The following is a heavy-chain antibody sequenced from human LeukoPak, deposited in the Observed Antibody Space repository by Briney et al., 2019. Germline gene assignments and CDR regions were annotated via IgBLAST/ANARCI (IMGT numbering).Heavy chain of an antibody. Sequence: SETLSFTCTVSGGSISSYYWSWIRQPPGKGPEWIGYIYYSGSTNYNPSLTNRATITVDTSKNQFSLTLHTVPASDAPPPYSPRASWEGSSLTKHWGQGTLVTVYS. CDR1: GGSISSYY. D-gene: IGHD2-15*01. J-gene: IGHJ4*02. CDR2: IYYSGST. CDR3: PRASWEGSSLTKH. V-gene: IGHV4-59*01.